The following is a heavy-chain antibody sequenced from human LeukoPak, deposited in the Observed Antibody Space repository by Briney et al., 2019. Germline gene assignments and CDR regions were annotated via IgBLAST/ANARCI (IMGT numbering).Heavy chain of an antibody. J-gene: IGHJ6*03. CDR2: IYNSGST. CDR1: GGSISNYY. CDR3: ARELKGYSGYGASRLGYYYMDV. Sequence: SETLSLTCTVSGGSISNYYWSWIRQPPGKGLEWIGYIYNSGSTNYNPSLKSRVTISVDTSKNQFSLKLSSVTPADTAVYYCARELKGYSGYGASRLGYYYMDVWGKGTTVTVSS. V-gene: IGHV4-59*01. D-gene: IGHD5-12*01.